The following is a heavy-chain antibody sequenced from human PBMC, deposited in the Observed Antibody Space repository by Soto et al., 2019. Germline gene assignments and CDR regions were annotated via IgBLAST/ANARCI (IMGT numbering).Heavy chain of an antibody. CDR3: AKSVTPRNWFEF. J-gene: IGHJ5*01. V-gene: IGHV1-46*01. CDR1: GYTFTSYY. Sequence: ASVKVSCKASGYTFTSYYMHWVRQAPGQGLEWMGIINPSGGSTSYAQKFQGRVTMTRDTSTSTVYMELSSLRSEDTAVYYCAKSVTPRNWFEFWGQGTLVTGSS. CDR2: INPSGGST.